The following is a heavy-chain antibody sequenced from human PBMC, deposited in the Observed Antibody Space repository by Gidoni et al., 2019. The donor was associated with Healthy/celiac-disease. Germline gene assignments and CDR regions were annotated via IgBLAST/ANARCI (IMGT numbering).Heavy chain of an antibody. CDR2: IYSGGST. CDR1: GFTVSSNY. CDR3: ARDYYDSSGYGSRFDY. V-gene: IGHV3-53*01. Sequence: EVQLVESGGGLIQPGGSLRLSCAASGFTVSSNYMSWVRQAPGKGLEWVSVIYSGGSTYYADSVKGRFTISRDNSKNTLYLQMNSLRAEDTAVYYCARDYYDSSGYGSRFDYWGQGTLVTVSS. D-gene: IGHD3-22*01. J-gene: IGHJ4*02.